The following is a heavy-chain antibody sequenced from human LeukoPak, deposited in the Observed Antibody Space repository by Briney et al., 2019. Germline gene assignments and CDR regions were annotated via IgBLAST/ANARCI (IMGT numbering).Heavy chain of an antibody. CDR2: IYSGGST. CDR1: GFTVSSNY. V-gene: IGHV3-53*01. CDR3: ATKDSSGYIDAFDI. J-gene: IGHJ3*02. D-gene: IGHD3-22*01. Sequence: PGGSLRLSCAASGFTVSSNYMSWVRQAPGKGLEWVSVIYSGGSTYYADSVRGRFTISRDNSKNTLYLQMNSLRAEDTAVYYCATKDSSGYIDAFDIWGQGTMVTVSS.